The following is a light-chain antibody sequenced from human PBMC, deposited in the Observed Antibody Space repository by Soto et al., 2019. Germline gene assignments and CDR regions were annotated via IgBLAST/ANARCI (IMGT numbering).Light chain of an antibody. CDR1: QSVSRY. Sequence: EIVLTQSPATLSLSPGESATLSCRASQSVSRYLAWYQQKPGQSPRLLIYDASNRATGTPARFSGSGSGTDFTLSISSLEPEDFAVYYCQHRTNWPPYTFGQGTKVDIK. J-gene: IGKJ2*01. CDR2: DAS. CDR3: QHRTNWPPYT. V-gene: IGKV3-11*01.